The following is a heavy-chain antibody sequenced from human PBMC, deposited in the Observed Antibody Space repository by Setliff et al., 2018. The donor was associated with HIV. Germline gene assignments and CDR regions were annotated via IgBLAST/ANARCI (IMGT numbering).Heavy chain of an antibody. V-gene: IGHV4-4*08. CDR2: IYPNGSP. D-gene: IGHD3-10*01. CDR1: GGSINNYY. J-gene: IGHJ4*02. Sequence: SDTLSLTCTVSGGSINNYYWSWIRQPPGKGLEWIGYIYPNGSPDYPSGNIVYNPSFRSRVTLSLDTSKNQFSLKLTSVTAADAAVYYCTGDYNSGSYRFDYWGQGTPVTVSS. CDR3: TGDYNSGSYRFDY.